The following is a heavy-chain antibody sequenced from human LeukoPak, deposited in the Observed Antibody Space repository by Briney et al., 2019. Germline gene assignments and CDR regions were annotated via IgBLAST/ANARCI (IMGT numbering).Heavy chain of an antibody. CDR1: GYTFTDYY. V-gene: IGHV1-2*02. Sequence: ASVKVSCKASGYTFTDYYMHWVRQAPGQGLEWMGWINPNSGGTNYAQKFQGRVTMTRDTSISTAYMELSRLRSDDTAVYYCAKDEWGARAYWGQGTLVTVSS. J-gene: IGHJ4*02. CDR2: INPNSGGT. CDR3: AKDEWGARAY. D-gene: IGHD1-26*01.